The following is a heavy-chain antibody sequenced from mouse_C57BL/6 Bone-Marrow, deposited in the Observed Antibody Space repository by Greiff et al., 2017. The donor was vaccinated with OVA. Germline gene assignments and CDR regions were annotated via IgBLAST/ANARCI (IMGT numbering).Heavy chain of an antibody. Sequence: QVQLQQSGPELVKPGASVKISCTASGYAFSSSWMHWVKQRPGQGLEWIGWIYPGDGDTKYTGKFKGKATLTADKSSNTAYMQLSSLTSEDTAVYYCARWSNRYFDYWGQGTTLTVSS. CDR1: GYAFSSSW. CDR3: ARWSNRYFDY. J-gene: IGHJ2*01. CDR2: IYPGDGDT. V-gene: IGHV1-82*01. D-gene: IGHD2-5*01.